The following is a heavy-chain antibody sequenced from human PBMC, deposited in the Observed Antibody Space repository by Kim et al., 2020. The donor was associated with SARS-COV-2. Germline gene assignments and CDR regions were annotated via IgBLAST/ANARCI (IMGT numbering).Heavy chain of an antibody. CDR2: IYHSGST. J-gene: IGHJ4*02. Sequence: SETLSLTCAVSGGSISSSNWWSWVRQPPGKGLEWIGEIYHSGSTNYNPSLKSRVTISVDKSKNQFSLKLSSVTAADTAVYYCARDRDYYDSSGYYLSFDYWGQGTLVTVSS. CDR3: ARDRDYYDSSGYYLSFDY. D-gene: IGHD3-22*01. V-gene: IGHV4-4*02. CDR1: GGSISSSNW.